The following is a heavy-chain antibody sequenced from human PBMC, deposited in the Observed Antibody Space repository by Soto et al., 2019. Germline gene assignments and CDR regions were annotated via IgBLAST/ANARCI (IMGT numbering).Heavy chain of an antibody. J-gene: IGHJ4*02. CDR1: GGSISSGDYY. Sequence: TLSLTCTVSGGSISSGDYYWSWIRQPPGKGLEWIGYIYYSGSTYFNPSLKSRVTISVDTSKNQFSLKLSSVTAADTAVYYCARGSTTEKVDSWGQGILVTVSS. CDR2: IYYSGST. CDR3: ARGSTTEKVDS. V-gene: IGHV4-30-4*01.